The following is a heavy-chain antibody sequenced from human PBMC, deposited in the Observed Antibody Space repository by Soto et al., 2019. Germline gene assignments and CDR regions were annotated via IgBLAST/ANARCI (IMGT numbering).Heavy chain of an antibody. CDR2: IYPSDSDI. CDR3: ARGKQPNVVFITCYFDY. J-gene: IGHJ4*02. V-gene: IGHV5-51*03. CDR1: GYSFNNYW. D-gene: IGHD2-8*01. Sequence: EVQLVQSGAEVKKPGESLKISCKGSGYSFNNYWIGWVRQMPGKGLEWMGIIYPSDSDIRYSPSFQGQVTISADKSVSTAYLQWNSLKASDTAMYYCARGKQPNVVFITCYFDYWGQGTLVTVSS.